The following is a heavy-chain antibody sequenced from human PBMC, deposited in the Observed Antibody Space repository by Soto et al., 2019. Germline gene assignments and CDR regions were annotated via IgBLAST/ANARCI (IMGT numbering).Heavy chain of an antibody. J-gene: IGHJ6*03. CDR1: GFTFDDYA. V-gene: IGHV3-9*01. CDR3: AKDIRGSSSPGAQDIVLMVYAKKDPYYYYMDV. Sequence: GGSLRLSCAASGFTFDDYAMHWVRQAPGKGLEWVSGISWNSGSIGYADSVKGRFTISRDNAKNSLYLQMNSLRAEDTALYYCAKDIRGSSSPGAQDIVLMVYAKKDPYYYYMDVWGKGTTVTVSS. D-gene: IGHD2-8*01. CDR2: ISWNSGSI.